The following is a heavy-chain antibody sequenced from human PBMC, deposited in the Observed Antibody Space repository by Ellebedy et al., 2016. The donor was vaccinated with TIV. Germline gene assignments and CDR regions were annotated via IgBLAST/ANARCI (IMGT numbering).Heavy chain of an antibody. Sequence: PSETLSLTCTVSGASFSSRSYYWGWIRQPPGKGLEWVGRTKNKAESYPTQYAASVKGRFSISRDDSRNSLYLQMNSLKTEDTAVYYCVSWRSGEPNWGQGTLVTVSS. CDR3: VSWRSGEPN. D-gene: IGHD4-17*01. J-gene: IGHJ4*02. CDR1: GASFSSRSYY. CDR2: TKNKAESYPT. V-gene: IGHV3-72*01.